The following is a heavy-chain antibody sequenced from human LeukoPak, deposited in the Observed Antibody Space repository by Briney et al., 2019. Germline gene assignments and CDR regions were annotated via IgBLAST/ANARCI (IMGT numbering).Heavy chain of an antibody. J-gene: IGHJ4*02. V-gene: IGHV1-18*01. CDR1: GYTFTNYG. CDR3: ARTLGSGSYSDY. Sequence: ASVKVSCKASGYTFTNYGISWVRQAPGQGLEWMGWISAYNGNTNYAQKLQDRVTMTTDTSTNTAYMEVRSLRSDDTAVYYCARTLGSGSYSDYWGQGTLVSVSS. CDR2: ISAYNGNT. D-gene: IGHD3-10*01.